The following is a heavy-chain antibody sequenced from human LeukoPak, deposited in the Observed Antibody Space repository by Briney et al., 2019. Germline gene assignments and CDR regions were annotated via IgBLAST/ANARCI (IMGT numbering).Heavy chain of an antibody. D-gene: IGHD3-10*01. Sequence: GGSLRLSCAASGFTFSNYAMSWVRQAPGKGLEWVSTISGSGGSTYYADSVKGRFTISRDNSKNTLYLQMNSLRAEDTAVYYCAKDMVRGVRGVDYWGQGTLVTVSS. CDR1: GFTFSNYA. CDR3: AKDMVRGVRGVDY. CDR2: ISGSGGST. V-gene: IGHV3-23*01. J-gene: IGHJ4*02.